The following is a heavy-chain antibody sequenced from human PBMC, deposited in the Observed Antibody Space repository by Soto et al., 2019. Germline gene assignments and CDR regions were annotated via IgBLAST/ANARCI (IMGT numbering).Heavy chain of an antibody. CDR3: ASRIAAAGSGPYAFDI. CDR2: ISSNGGST. D-gene: IGHD6-13*01. J-gene: IGHJ3*02. Sequence: EVQLVESGGGLVQPGGSLRLSCAASGFTFSSYAMHWVRQAPGKGLEYVSAISSNGGSTYYANSVKGRFTISRDNSKNTLYLQMGSLRAEDMAVYYCASRIAAAGSGPYAFDIWGQGTMVTVSS. V-gene: IGHV3-64*01. CDR1: GFTFSSYA.